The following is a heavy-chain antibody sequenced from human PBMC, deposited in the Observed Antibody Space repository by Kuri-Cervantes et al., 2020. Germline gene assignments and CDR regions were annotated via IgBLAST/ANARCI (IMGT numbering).Heavy chain of an antibody. J-gene: IGHJ3*02. CDR2: ISYDGSNK. CDR1: GFTFSNAW. D-gene: IGHD5-12*01. CDR3: ARDLSGYDERAVADAFDI. Sequence: GGSLRLSCAASGFTFSNAWMSWVRQAPGKGLEWVAVISYDGSNKYYADSVKGRFTISRDNSKNTLYLQMNSLRAEDTAVYYCARDLSGYDERAVADAFDIWGQGTMVTVSS. V-gene: IGHV3-30-3*01.